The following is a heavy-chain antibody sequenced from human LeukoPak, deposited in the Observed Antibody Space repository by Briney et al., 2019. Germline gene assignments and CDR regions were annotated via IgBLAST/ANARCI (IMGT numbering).Heavy chain of an antibody. D-gene: IGHD3-22*01. J-gene: IGHJ4*02. V-gene: IGHV3-7*03. Sequence: PGGSLRLSCAASGFTFSSYWMSWVRQAPGKGLEWVANIKQDGSEKYYVDSVKGRFTISRDNAKNSLYLQMNSLRAEDTAVYYCAGAPYYYDSSGYYQLDYWGQGTLVTVSS. CDR3: AGAPYYYDSSGYYQLDY. CDR1: GFTFSSYW. CDR2: IKQDGSEK.